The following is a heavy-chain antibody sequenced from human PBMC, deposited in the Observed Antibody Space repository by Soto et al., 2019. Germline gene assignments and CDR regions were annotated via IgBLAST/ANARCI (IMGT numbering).Heavy chain of an antibody. D-gene: IGHD3-22*01. CDR1: GFSLSTSGMC. V-gene: IGHV2-70*11. CDR2: IDWDDDK. J-gene: IGHJ3*02. CDR3: ARIAPYYYDSSGPFDI. Sequence: SGPTLVNPTQTLTLTCTFSGFSLSTSGMCVSWIRQPPGKALEWLARIDWDDDKYYSTSLKTRLTISKDTSKNQVVLTMTNMDPVDTATYYCARIAPYYYDSSGPFDIWGQGTMVTVSS.